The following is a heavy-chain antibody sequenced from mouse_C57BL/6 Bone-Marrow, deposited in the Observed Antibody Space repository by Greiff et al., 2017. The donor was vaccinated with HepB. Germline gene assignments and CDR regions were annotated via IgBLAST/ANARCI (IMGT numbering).Heavy chain of an antibody. J-gene: IGHJ1*03. CDR3: ARLGAHDYDIYWYFDV. CDR2: IDPSDSYT. D-gene: IGHD2-4*01. V-gene: IGHV1-69*01. Sequence: VQLQQPGAELVMPGASVKLSCKASGYTFTSYWMHWVKQRPGQGLEWIGEIDPSDSYTNYNQKFKGKSTLTVDKSSSTAYMQLNSLTSGDSAVYYWARLGAHDYDIYWYFDVWGKGTTVTVSS. CDR1: GYTFTSYW.